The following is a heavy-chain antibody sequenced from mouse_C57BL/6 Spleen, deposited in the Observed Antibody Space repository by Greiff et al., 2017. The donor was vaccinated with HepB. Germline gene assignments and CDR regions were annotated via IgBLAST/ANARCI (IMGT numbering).Heavy chain of an antibody. D-gene: IGHD4-1*02. CDR2: INPSSGYT. V-gene: IGHV1-7*01. Sequence: QVQLKESGAELAKPGASVKLSCKASGYTFTSYWMHWVKQRPGQGLEWIGYINPSSGYTKYNQKFKDKATLTADKSSSTAYMQLSSLTYEDSAVYYCARPNWDWYFDVWGTGTTVTVSS. J-gene: IGHJ1*03. CDR3: ARPNWDWYFDV. CDR1: GYTFTSYW.